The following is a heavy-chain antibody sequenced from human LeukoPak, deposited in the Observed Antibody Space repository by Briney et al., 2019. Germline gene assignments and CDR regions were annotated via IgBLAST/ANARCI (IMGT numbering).Heavy chain of an antibody. CDR1: GFTFSSFA. CDR3: ARGVWFGQSLGSGADY. D-gene: IGHD3-10*01. J-gene: IGHJ4*02. V-gene: IGHV3-7*01. Sequence: GGSLRLSCAASGFTFSSFAMSWVRQAPGKGLEWVANINQDGSETYYVDSVKGRFTISRDNAKKSLYLQMNSLRAEDTAVYYCARGVWFGQSLGSGADYWGQGTLVTVSS. CDR2: INQDGSET.